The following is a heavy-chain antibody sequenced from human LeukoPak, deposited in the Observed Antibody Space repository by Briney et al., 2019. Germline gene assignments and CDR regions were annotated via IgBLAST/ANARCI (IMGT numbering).Heavy chain of an antibody. CDR2: IYYSGST. Sequence: PSETLSLTCTVSGDSISSYYWNWIRQPPGKGLEWIGYIYYSGSTNYNPSLKSRVTISVDTSKNQFSLKLSSVTAADTAVYYCARVYVSSGYYYPIDYWGQGTLVTVSS. D-gene: IGHD3-22*01. J-gene: IGHJ4*02. V-gene: IGHV4-59*01. CDR3: ARVYVSSGYYYPIDY. CDR1: GDSISSYY.